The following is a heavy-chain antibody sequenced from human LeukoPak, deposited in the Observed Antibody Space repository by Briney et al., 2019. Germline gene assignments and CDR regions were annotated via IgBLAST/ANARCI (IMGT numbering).Heavy chain of an antibody. D-gene: IGHD1-7*01. CDR1: GFTFSSYA. CDR2: ISSNGGST. J-gene: IGHJ4*02. CDR3: ARVLNWNYDY. Sequence: GGSLRLSCAASGFTFSSYAMRWVRQAPGKGLEYVSAISSNGGSTYYANSVKGRFTISRDNSKNTLYLQMGSLRAEDMAVYYCARVLNWNYDYWGQGTLVTVSS. V-gene: IGHV3-64*01.